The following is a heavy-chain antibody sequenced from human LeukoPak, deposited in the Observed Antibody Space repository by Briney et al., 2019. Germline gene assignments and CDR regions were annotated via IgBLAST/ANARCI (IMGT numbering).Heavy chain of an antibody. CDR1: GFTFSSYA. CDR3: AKDGSAYSYGSDYFDY. Sequence: GGSLRLSCAASGFTFSSYAMSWVRQAPGKGLEWVSAISGSGGSTYYADSVKGRFTISRDNSKNTLYLQMNSLRAEDTAVYYCAKDGSAYSYGSDYFDYWGQGTLVTVSS. V-gene: IGHV3-23*01. CDR2: ISGSGGST. J-gene: IGHJ4*02. D-gene: IGHD5-18*01.